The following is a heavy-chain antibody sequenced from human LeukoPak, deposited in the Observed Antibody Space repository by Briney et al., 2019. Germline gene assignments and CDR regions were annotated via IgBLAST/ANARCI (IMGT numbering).Heavy chain of an antibody. CDR3: ATYRQVLLPFES. CDR2: ISGGGDNT. CDR1: GFTFSSYA. V-gene: IGHV3-23*01. J-gene: IGHJ4*02. D-gene: IGHD2-8*02. Sequence: GGSLRLSCAASGFTFSSYAMSWVRQAPGRGLEWVSAISGGGDNTYYADSMKGRFTISRDNSKNTLYLQMNSLRAEDTAIYYCATYRQVLLPFESWGQGTLVTVSS.